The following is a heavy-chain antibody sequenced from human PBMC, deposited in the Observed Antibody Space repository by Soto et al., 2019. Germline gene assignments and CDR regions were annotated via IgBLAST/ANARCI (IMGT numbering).Heavy chain of an antibody. D-gene: IGHD3-3*01. J-gene: IGHJ1*01. CDR2: IKSKTDGGTT. V-gene: IGHV3-15*01. CDR3: TTDRGYDFWSCYSSEYFQH. CDR1: GFTFSNAW. Sequence: EVQLVESGGGLVKPGGSLRLSCAASGFTFSNAWMSWVRQAPGKGLEWVGRIKSKTDGGTTDYAAPVKGRFTISRDDSKNTLYLQMNSLKTEDTAVYYCTTDRGYDFWSCYSSEYFQHWGQGTLVTVSS.